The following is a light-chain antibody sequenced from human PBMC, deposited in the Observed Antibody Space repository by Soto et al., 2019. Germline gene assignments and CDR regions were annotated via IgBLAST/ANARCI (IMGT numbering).Light chain of an antibody. J-gene: IGLJ2*01. V-gene: IGLV1-44*01. CDR3: AAWDDSLNAVL. CDR1: SSNIGTNT. Sequence: QSVLTQPPSASGTPGRRVTISCSGSSSNIGTNTVNWYQHLPGTAPKRLIYNNNQRPSGVPDRFSGSKSGTSASLAISGLQSEDEADYYCAAWDDSLNAVLFGGGTKLTVL. CDR2: NNN.